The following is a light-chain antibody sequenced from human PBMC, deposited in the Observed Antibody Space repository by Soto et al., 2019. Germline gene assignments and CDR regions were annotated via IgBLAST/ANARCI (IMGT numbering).Light chain of an antibody. CDR2: EAS. CDR3: QQYEAYPLT. CDR1: ESINTW. J-gene: IGKJ4*01. Sequence: DIQMTQSPSTLSASVGDRVTITCRASESINTWLAWYQQKPGKAPRLLIYEASSLESGVPSRFSGSGYGTEFTLTISSLQPDDFATYSCQQYEAYPLTFGGGTKVEIK. V-gene: IGKV1-5*03.